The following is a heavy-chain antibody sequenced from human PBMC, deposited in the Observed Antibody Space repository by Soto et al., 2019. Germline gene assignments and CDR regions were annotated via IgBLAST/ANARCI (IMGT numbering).Heavy chain of an antibody. J-gene: IGHJ3*02. D-gene: IGHD3-22*01. CDR1: GFTFDDYA. CDR2: ISWNSGSI. V-gene: IGHV3-9*01. Sequence: GGSLRLSCAASGFTFDDYAMHWVRQAPGKGLEWVSGISWNSGSIGYADSVKGRSTISRDNAKNSLYLQMNSLRAEDTALYYCAKDEEYYYDSSGYAHAFDIWGQGTMVTVSS. CDR3: AKDEEYYYDSSGYAHAFDI.